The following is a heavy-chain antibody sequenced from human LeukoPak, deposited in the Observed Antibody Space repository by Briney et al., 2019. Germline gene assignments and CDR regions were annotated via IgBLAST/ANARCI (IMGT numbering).Heavy chain of an antibody. CDR1: GYTFTSYG. Sequence: ASVKVSCKASGYTFTSYGISWVRQAPGQWLEWMGGIIPIFGTANYAQKFQGRVTITADESTSTAYMELSSLRSEDTAVYYCARDDYGDHEGLGYWGQGTLVTVSS. D-gene: IGHD4-17*01. CDR2: IIPIFGTA. J-gene: IGHJ4*02. V-gene: IGHV1-69*13. CDR3: ARDDYGDHEGLGY.